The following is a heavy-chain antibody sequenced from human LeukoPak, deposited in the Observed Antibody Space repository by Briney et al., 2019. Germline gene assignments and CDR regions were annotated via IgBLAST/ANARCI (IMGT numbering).Heavy chain of an antibody. CDR1: GFSISSGYH. CDR2: IYHSGST. V-gene: IGHV4-38-2*02. CDR3: ARVRYYYDSSHD. J-gene: IGHJ4*02. D-gene: IGHD3-22*01. Sequence: SETLSLTCTVSGFSISSGYHWGWIRQPPGKGLKWIGTIYHSGSTYYNPSLKSRVTISVDTSKNQFSLRLSSVTAADTAFYYCARVRYYYDSSHDWGQGTLVTVSS.